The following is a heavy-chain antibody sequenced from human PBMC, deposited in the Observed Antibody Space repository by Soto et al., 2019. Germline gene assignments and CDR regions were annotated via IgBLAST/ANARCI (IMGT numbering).Heavy chain of an antibody. J-gene: IGHJ6*02. CDR2: IWYDGSNK. CDR3: ARDPTLYSSGPGLQYYYYYGMDV. Sequence: GGSLRLSCAASGFTFSSYGMHWVRQAPGKGLEWVAVIWYDGSNKYYADSVKGRFTISRDNSKNTLYLQMNSLRAEDTAVYYCARDPTLYSSGPGLQYYYYYGMDVWGQGTTVTVSS. D-gene: IGHD6-19*01. V-gene: IGHV3-33*01. CDR1: GFTFSSYG.